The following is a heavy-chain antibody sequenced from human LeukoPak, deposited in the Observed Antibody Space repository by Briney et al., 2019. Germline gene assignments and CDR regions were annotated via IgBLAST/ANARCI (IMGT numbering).Heavy chain of an antibody. J-gene: IGHJ3*02. D-gene: IGHD3-22*01. CDR2: INHSGGT. Sequence: SETLSLTCAVYGGSFSGYYWSWIRQPPGKGLEWIGEINHSGGTNYNPSLKSRVTVSVDTSKNQFSLKLSSVTAADTAVYYCASAMIGVPDDAFDIWGQGTMVTVSS. V-gene: IGHV4-34*01. CDR1: GGSFSGYY. CDR3: ASAMIGVPDDAFDI.